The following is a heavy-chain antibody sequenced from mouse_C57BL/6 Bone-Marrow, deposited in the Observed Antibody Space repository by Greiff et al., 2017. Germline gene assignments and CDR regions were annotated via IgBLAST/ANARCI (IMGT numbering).Heavy chain of an antibody. CDR2: ISGGGGNS. V-gene: IGHV5-9*01. CDR1: GFTFSSYT. CDR3: SRQVTTVLATKYFDV. D-gene: IGHD1-1*01. J-gene: IGHJ1*03. Sequence: EVKLMESGGGLVQPGGSLKLSCAASGFTFSSYTMSWVRQTPEKRLQWVAAISGGGGNSYYPASVKGRFTISRDNDKKSLYLQMSSLRSEDTALYYCSRQVTTVLATKYFDVWGTGTTVTVSS.